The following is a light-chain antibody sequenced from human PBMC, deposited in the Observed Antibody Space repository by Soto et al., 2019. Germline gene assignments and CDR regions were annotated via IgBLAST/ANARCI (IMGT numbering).Light chain of an antibody. Sequence: DIQLTQSPSFLSASVGDRVTITCRASQGITIHLAWHQQGPGKALKLLIYAASTLQSGVPSSFSGSASGTEFTLTISSLQPEDFATYYCQQVSGYPLNFGGGTKVDIK. CDR1: QGITIH. J-gene: IGKJ4*01. CDR3: QQVSGYPLN. V-gene: IGKV1-9*01. CDR2: AAS.